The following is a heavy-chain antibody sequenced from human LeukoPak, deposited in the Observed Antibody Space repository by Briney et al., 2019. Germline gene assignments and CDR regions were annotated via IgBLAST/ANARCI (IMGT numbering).Heavy chain of an antibody. CDR1: GFTFSSHS. CDR3: ARDDTYSSSWYGSDAFDI. Sequence: PGGSLRLSCAASGFTFSSHSMNWVRQAPGKGLEWVSSISSSSSYIYYADSVKGRFTISRDNAKNSLYLQMNSLRAEDTAVYYCARDDTYSSSWYGSDAFDIWGQGTMVTVSS. D-gene: IGHD6-13*01. CDR2: ISSSSSYI. J-gene: IGHJ3*02. V-gene: IGHV3-21*01.